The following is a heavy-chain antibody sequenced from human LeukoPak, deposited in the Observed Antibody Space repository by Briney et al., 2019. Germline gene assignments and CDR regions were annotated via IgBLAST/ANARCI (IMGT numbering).Heavy chain of an antibody. CDR2: IGSSGTDI. V-gene: IGHV3-48*03. CDR3: ARHRGVSL. Sequence: AGSLRLSCTASGFTFSSYEMNWVRQPPGKGLEWLSYIGSSGTDIYYADSRGGRFTTSTDNSKNSQLLQMHSLRAAETAVNYCARHRGVSLWGQGTLVTVSS. CDR1: GFTFSSYE. J-gene: IGHJ4*02. D-gene: IGHD6-13*01.